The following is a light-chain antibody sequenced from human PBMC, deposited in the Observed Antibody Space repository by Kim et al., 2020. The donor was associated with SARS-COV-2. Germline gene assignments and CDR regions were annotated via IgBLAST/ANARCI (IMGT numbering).Light chain of an antibody. J-gene: IGKJ5*01. V-gene: IGKV3-20*01. Sequence: DNVLTQSPGTLSLSPGERGTLSCRASQSVTSNFLAWYQHRPGQAPRLLIYGASSRATGIPDRFSGSGSGTDFTLTISRLEPEDFAVYYFQQYTISPTTFGQGTPREIK. CDR1: QSVTSNF. CDR3: QQYTISPTT. CDR2: GAS.